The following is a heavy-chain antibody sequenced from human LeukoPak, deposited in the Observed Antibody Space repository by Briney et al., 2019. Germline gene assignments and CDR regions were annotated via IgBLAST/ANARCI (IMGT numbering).Heavy chain of an antibody. CDR1: GYTFSTYS. Sequence: ASVKVSCKASGYTFSTYSIHWVRQAPAQRLEWMGWINGDTGNAMYSQKFQDRVTFTRDTGASTAYMEVSSLRSEDTALYHCARSSNVPFDYWGQGTLVTVSS. J-gene: IGHJ4*02. V-gene: IGHV1-3*01. CDR2: INGDTGNA. CDR3: ARSSNVPFDY.